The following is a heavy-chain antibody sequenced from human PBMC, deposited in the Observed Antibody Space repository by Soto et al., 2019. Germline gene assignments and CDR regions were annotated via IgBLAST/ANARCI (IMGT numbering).Heavy chain of an antibody. CDR1: GGSISGCY. J-gene: IGHJ4*02. V-gene: IGHV4-59*12. CDR3: ASARWDY. Sequence: SETLSLTCTVSGGSISGCYWSWIRQPPGKGLEWIGYIYYSGSTNYNPSLKSRVTISVDTSKNQFSLKLSSVTAADTAIYYCASARWDYWGQGTQVTVSS. CDR2: IYYSGST.